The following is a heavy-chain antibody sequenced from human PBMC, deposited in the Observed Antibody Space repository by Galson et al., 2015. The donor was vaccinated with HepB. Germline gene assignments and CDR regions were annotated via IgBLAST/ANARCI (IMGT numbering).Heavy chain of an antibody. J-gene: IGHJ4*02. CDR2: ISSSSSYI. Sequence: SLRLSCAASGFTFSSYSMSWVRQAPGKGLEWVSSISSSSSYIYYADSVKGRFTISRDNAKNSLYLQMNSLRAEDTAVYYCARAAGRWLHYFDYWGQGTLVTVSS. CDR3: ARAAGRWLHYFDY. CDR1: GFTFSSYS. D-gene: IGHD5-24*01. V-gene: IGHV3-21*01.